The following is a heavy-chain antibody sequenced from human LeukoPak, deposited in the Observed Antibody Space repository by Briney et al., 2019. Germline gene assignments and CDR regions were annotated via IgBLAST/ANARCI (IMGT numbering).Heavy chain of an antibody. Sequence: GGSLRLSCAASGFTFSNYDMTWVRQAPGKGLEWVSIISPSGDSTYYADSVKGRFTVSRDNSKNTLYLQMNSLRAEDTAVHYCAKLSGYSYYNAFDIWGQGTMVTVSS. CDR1: GFTFSNYD. J-gene: IGHJ3*02. CDR2: ISPSGDST. D-gene: IGHD5-12*01. V-gene: IGHV3-23*01. CDR3: AKLSGYSYYNAFDI.